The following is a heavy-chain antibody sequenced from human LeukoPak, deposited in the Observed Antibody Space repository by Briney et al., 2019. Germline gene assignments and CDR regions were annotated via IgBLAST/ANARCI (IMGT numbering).Heavy chain of an antibody. J-gene: IGHJ6*02. D-gene: IGHD3-3*01. Sequence: GSLRLSCAASGFTFSSYWMSWVRQAPGKGLEWVANIKQDGSEKYYVDSMKGRFTISRDNAKNSLYLQMNSLRAEDTAVYYCATTYDFWSGTYGMDVWGQGTTVTVSS. CDR2: IKQDGSEK. CDR1: GFTFSSYW. V-gene: IGHV3-7*01. CDR3: ATTYDFWSGTYGMDV.